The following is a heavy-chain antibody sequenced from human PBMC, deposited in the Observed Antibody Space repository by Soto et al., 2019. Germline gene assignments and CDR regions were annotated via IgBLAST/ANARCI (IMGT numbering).Heavy chain of an antibody. Sequence: ASVKVSCKACGYTFTGYYMHWVRQAPGQGLEWMGWINPNSGCTNYAQKFQGRVTMTRDTSISTAYMELSRLRSDDTAVYYCARISGRYYDSSGYLGYSGQGTLVTVSS. CDR2: INPNSGCT. D-gene: IGHD3-22*01. J-gene: IGHJ4*02. V-gene: IGHV1-2*02. CDR3: ARISGRYYDSSGYLGY. CDR1: GYTFTGYY.